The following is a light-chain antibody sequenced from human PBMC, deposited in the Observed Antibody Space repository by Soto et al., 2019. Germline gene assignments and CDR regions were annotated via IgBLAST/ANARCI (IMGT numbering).Light chain of an antibody. J-gene: IGKJ2*01. V-gene: IGKV1-33*01. Sequence: DIQMTQSPSSLSASVGDRVTITCQASQDIGHYLNWYQQKAGKAPKLLIYDVSNLETGVPSRFSGGGSGTSFTFNISRLQPEDVATYFCQQSERFYTFGQGTRLE. CDR2: DVS. CDR1: QDIGHY. CDR3: QQSERFYT.